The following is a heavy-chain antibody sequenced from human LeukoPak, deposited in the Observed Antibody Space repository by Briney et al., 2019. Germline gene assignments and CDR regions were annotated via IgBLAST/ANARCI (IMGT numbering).Heavy chain of an antibody. CDR2: INTNTGNP. CDR3: ARDTKQTVALYYFDY. CDR1: GYTFTSYA. Sequence: ASVKVSCKASGYTFTSYAMNWVRQAPGQGLEWMGWINTNTGNPTYAQGFTGRFVFSLDTSVSTAYLQISSLKAEDTAVYYCARDTKQTVALYYFDYWGQGTLVTVSS. V-gene: IGHV7-4-1*02. J-gene: IGHJ4*02. D-gene: IGHD6-19*01.